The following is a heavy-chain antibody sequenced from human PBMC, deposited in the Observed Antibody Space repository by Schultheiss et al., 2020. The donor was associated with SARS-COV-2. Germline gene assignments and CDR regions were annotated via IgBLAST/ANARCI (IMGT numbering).Heavy chain of an antibody. V-gene: IGHV3-21*01. Sequence: GGSLRLSCAASGFTFSSYSMNWVRQAPGKGLEWVSSISSSSSYIYYADSVKGRFTISRDNAKNSLYLQMNSLRAEDTAVYYCARDAPPYNWNDDAFDIWGQGTMVTVSS. CDR2: ISSSSSYI. CDR1: GFTFSSYS. J-gene: IGHJ3*02. CDR3: ARDAPPYNWNDDAFDI. D-gene: IGHD1-20*01.